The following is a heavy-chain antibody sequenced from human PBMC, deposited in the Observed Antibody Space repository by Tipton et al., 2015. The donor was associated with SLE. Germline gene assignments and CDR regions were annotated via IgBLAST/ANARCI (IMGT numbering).Heavy chain of an antibody. CDR3: ARDRVGGAAAGPLYYFDY. V-gene: IGHV3-53*05. J-gene: IGHJ4*02. D-gene: IGHD6-13*01. CDR1: GFTFSSYA. CDR2: IYSGGST. Sequence: SLRLSCAASGFTFSSYAMHWVRQAPGKGLEWVAVIYSGGSTYYADSVKGRFTISRDNSKNTLYLQMNSLRAEDTAVYYCARDRVGGAAAGPLYYFDYWGQGTLVTVSS.